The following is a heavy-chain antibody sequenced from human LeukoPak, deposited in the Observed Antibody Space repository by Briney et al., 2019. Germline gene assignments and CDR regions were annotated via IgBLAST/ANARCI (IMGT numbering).Heavy chain of an antibody. Sequence: GGSLRLSCAASGFTFSSYEMSWVRQAPGKGLEWVSYISNSGSSTYYADSVKGRFTISRDNAKSSLYLHMNSLRAEDTAVYYCARKAEWDMVRGALDYWGQGTLVTVSS. CDR3: ARKAEWDMVRGALDY. CDR2: ISNSGSST. CDR1: GFTFSSYE. V-gene: IGHV3-48*03. D-gene: IGHD3-10*01. J-gene: IGHJ4*02.